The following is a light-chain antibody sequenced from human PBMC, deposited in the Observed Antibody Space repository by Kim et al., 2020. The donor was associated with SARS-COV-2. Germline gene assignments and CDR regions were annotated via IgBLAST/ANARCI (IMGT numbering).Light chain of an antibody. J-gene: IGKJ2*01. V-gene: IGKV3-20*01. CDR3: QQYGSSPRT. Sequence: EIVLTQSPGTLSLSPGERATLSCRASQSVSSSYLDWCQQKPGQAPRLLIHGASSRATGIPDRFSGSGSGTDFSLTISRLEPEDFAVYYCQQYGSSPRTFGQGTKREI. CDR2: GAS. CDR1: QSVSSSY.